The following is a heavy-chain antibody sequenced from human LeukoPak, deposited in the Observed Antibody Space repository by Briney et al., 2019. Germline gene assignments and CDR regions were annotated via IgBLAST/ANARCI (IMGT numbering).Heavy chain of an antibody. V-gene: IGHV3-23*01. CDR1: GYTFSSFA. Sequence: GGSLRLSCAASGYTFSSFAMSCVPQAPGKGLAWLSSISGTGGSTHYADSVKGRFTISRDRSKNTLYLQMNSLRAEDTAIYYCAKNREIVTTTPIDYWGQGTLVSVSS. D-gene: IGHD5-12*01. CDR2: ISGTGGST. CDR3: AKNREIVTTTPIDY. J-gene: IGHJ4*02.